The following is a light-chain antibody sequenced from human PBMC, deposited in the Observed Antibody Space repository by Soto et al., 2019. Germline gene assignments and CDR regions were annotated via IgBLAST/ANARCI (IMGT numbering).Light chain of an antibody. CDR3: QQLNSYPLT. CDR2: AAS. V-gene: IGKV1-9*01. CDR1: QGISSY. Sequence: SQLTQSPSSLSASVGDRVTITCRASQGISSYLAWYQQKPGKAPKLLIYAASTLQSGVTSRFSGSGSGTDFTLTISSLQPEDFATYYCQQLNSYPLTFGGGTKVDLK. J-gene: IGKJ4*01.